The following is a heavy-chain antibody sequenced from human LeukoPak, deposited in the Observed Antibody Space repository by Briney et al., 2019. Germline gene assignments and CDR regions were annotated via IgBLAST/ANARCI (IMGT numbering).Heavy chain of an antibody. CDR3: ARGSLSDYGDPGVWDY. V-gene: IGHV1-18*01. CDR2: IRAYNGNT. J-gene: IGHJ4*02. Sequence: GASVRVSCKASGYTFTRSGISCVRQAPGQGLECRGWIRAYNGNTNYAQKLQGRVTMTTDTSTSTAYMELRSLRSDDTAVYYCARGSLSDYGDPGVWDYWGQGTLVTVSS. D-gene: IGHD4-17*01. CDR1: GYTFTRSG.